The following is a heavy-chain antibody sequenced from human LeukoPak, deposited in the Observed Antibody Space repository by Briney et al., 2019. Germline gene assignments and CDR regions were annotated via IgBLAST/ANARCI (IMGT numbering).Heavy chain of an antibody. CDR2: IYTSGST. J-gene: IGHJ5*02. CDR1: GGSINSGSYY. Sequence: PSETLSLTCTVSGGSINSGSYYWSWIRQPAGKGLEWIGRIYTSGSTNYNPSLKSRVTISVDTSKNQFSLKLSSVTAADTAVYYCARDQTIFYWFDPWGQGTLVTVSS. CDR3: ARDQTIFYWFDP. D-gene: IGHD3-9*01. V-gene: IGHV4-61*02.